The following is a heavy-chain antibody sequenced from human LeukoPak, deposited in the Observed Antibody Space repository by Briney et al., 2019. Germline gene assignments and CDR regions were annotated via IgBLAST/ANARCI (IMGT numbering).Heavy chain of an antibody. J-gene: IGHJ4*02. CDR1: GYTLTELS. CDR3: ARDRDMITFGGANFDY. D-gene: IGHD3-16*01. CDR2: ISAYNGNT. V-gene: IGHV1-18*01. Sequence: ASVKVSCKVSGYTLTELSMHWVRQAPGQGLEWMGWISAYNGNTNYAQKLQGRVTMTTDTSTSTAYMELRSLRSDDTAVYYCARDRDMITFGGANFDYWGQGTLVTVSS.